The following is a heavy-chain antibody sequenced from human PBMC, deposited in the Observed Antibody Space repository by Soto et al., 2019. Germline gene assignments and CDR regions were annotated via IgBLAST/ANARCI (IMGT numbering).Heavy chain of an antibody. J-gene: IGHJ4*02. Sequence: EVQLVESGGDSVQPGGSLRLSCAASGFPFSSYWMHWVRHTPGKGLEWVSRISGDGTTIYYADSVTGRFTVSSDNAKNTLSLHMCGLGSEDTAVYYCAREYYGLLTGYYNDHWGQGALVSVSS. CDR2: ISGDGTTI. CDR1: GFPFSSYW. V-gene: IGHV3-74*01. D-gene: IGHD3-9*01. CDR3: AREYYGLLTGYYNDH.